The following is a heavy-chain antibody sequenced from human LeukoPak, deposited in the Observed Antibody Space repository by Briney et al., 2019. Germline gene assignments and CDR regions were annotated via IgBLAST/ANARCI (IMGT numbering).Heavy chain of an antibody. Sequence: GGSLRLSCAASGFTFSSYGLHWVRQAPGKGLGWVAFLRFDGSSKYYVDSVKGRFTVSRDNPKNTLYMQMNSLRTEDTAVYFCAKTGERGEYYFDYWGQGTLVTVSS. CDR2: LRFDGSSK. CDR1: GFTFSSYG. D-gene: IGHD3-16*01. CDR3: AKTGERGEYYFDY. J-gene: IGHJ4*02. V-gene: IGHV3-30*02.